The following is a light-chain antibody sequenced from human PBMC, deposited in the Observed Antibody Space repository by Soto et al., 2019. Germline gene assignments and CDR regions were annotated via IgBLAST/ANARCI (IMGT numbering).Light chain of an antibody. CDR3: SSYTSSTTVV. Sequence: QSVLTQPASVSGSPGQSITISCTGTSSDLGGYNYVSWYQQHPGKAPKLLLYEVNSRPSGVSNRFSGSKSGNTASLTISGLQPEDEADYYCSSYTSSTTVVFGGGTKLTVL. J-gene: IGLJ2*01. CDR2: EVN. CDR1: SSDLGGYNY. V-gene: IGLV2-14*01.